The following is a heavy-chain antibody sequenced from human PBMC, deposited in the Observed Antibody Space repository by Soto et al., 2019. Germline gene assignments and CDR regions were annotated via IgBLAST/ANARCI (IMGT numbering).Heavy chain of an antibody. CDR1: GFTFDDYA. Sequence: PGGSLRLSCAASGFTFDDYAMHWVRQAPGKGLEWVSGISWNSGSIGYADSVKGRFTISRDNAKNSLYLQMNSLRAEDTALYYCAKGLDTAMVTPFDYWGQGTLVTVSS. CDR3: AKGLDTAMVTPFDY. CDR2: ISWNSGSI. J-gene: IGHJ4*02. V-gene: IGHV3-9*01. D-gene: IGHD5-18*01.